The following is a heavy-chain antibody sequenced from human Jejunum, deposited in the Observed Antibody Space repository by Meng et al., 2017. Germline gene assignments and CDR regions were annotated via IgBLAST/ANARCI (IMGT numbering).Heavy chain of an antibody. D-gene: IGHD5-12*01. J-gene: IGHJ3*02. Sequence: GGSLSLSCAASGFTLSSYWMSWLRRAPGKGLEWVANIKKDGSEQNYVDSVKGRFTISRDNAKNSLYLQMNSLRAEDTALYYCAQYSGYPIDAFDTWGQGTMVTVSS. V-gene: IGHV3-7*01. CDR3: AQYSGYPIDAFDT. CDR2: IKKDGSEQ. CDR1: GFTLSSYW.